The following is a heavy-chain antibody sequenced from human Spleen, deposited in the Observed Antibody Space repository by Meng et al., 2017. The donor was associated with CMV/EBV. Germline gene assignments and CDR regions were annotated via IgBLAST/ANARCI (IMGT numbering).Heavy chain of an antibody. Sequence: SETLSLTCTVSGGSISATGYYWVWIRQPPGKGLEWIGTIYYSGSTYYNPSLKSRVVISVDTSKNQFSLKLSSVTAADTAVYYCARDYYYDSSGYLTWGQGTLVTVSS. D-gene: IGHD3-22*01. CDR2: IYYSGST. CDR3: ARDYYYDSSGYLT. V-gene: IGHV4-39*07. CDR1: GGSISATGYY. J-gene: IGHJ5*02.